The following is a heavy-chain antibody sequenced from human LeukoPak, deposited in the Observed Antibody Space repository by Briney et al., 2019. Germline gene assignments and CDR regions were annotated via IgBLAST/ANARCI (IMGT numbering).Heavy chain of an antibody. J-gene: IGHJ3*02. V-gene: IGHV3-21*01. CDR2: ISSGGTYK. Sequence: GGSLRLSCAASGVTFRDYTMNWVRQAPGKGLEWVSSISSGGTYKYYADSVKGRFTISRDNAQNSLYLQMNSLRAEDSSVYYCARPTTVTTISADAFDIWGQGTMVTVSS. CDR1: GVTFRDYT. CDR3: ARPTTVTTISADAFDI. D-gene: IGHD4-17*01.